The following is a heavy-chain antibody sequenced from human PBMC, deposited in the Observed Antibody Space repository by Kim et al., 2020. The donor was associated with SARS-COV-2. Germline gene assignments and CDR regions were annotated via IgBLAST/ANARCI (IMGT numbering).Heavy chain of an antibody. Sequence: SETLSLTCTVSGGSISSYYWSWIRQPPGKGLEWIGYIYYSGSTNYNPSLKSRVTISVDTSKNQFSLKLSSVTAADTAVYYCARWPRAYGDYVSYYYGMDVWGQGTTVTVSS. CDR3: ARWPRAYGDYVSYYYGMDV. CDR2: IYYSGST. J-gene: IGHJ6*02. V-gene: IGHV4-59*13. D-gene: IGHD4-17*01. CDR1: GGSISSYY.